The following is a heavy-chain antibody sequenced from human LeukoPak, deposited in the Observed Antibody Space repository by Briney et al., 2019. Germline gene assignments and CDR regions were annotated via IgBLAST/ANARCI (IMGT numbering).Heavy chain of an antibody. D-gene: IGHD3-10*01. CDR3: ATNYGSGSYLLFDY. CDR2: IIPILGIA. Sequence: ASVKVSCKASGGTFSSYAISWVRQAPGQGLEWMGRIIPILGIANYAQKFQGRVTITADKSTSTAYMELSSLRSEDTAVYYCATNYGSGSYLLFDYWGQGTLVTVSS. V-gene: IGHV1-69*04. CDR1: GGTFSSYA. J-gene: IGHJ4*02.